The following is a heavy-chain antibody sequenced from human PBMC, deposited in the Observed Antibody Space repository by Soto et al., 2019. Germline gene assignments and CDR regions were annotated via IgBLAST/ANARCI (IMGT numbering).Heavy chain of an antibody. J-gene: IGHJ4*02. Sequence: PSETLSLTCAVYGGSFSGYYWSWIRQPPGKGLEWIGEINHSGSTNYNPSLKSRVTISVDTSKNQFSLKLSSVTAADTAVYYCAREGGNYYGSGSYYSPFDYWGQGTLVTVSS. CDR1: GGSFSGYY. CDR3: AREGGNYYGSGSYYSPFDY. CDR2: INHSGST. V-gene: IGHV4-34*01. D-gene: IGHD3-10*01.